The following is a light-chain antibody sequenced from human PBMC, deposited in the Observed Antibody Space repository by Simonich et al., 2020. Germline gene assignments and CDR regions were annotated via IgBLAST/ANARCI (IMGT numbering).Light chain of an antibody. V-gene: IGKV3-15*01. J-gene: IGKJ2*01. Sequence: EIVMTQSPATLSVSPGERATLSCRAGQSVSSNLAWYQQKPGQAPRLLIYGASTRATGIPARVSGSGSGTEFTLTISSLQSEDFAVYYCQQYNNWPYTFGQGTKLEIK. CDR3: QQYNNWPYT. CDR2: GAS. CDR1: QSVSSN.